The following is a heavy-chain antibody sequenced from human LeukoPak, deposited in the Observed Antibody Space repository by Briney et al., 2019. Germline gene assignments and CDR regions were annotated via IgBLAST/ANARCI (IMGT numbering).Heavy chain of an antibody. CDR3: ARFQRHTGFDY. J-gene: IGHJ4*02. V-gene: IGHV7-4-1*02. D-gene: IGHD2-2*01. Sequence: GASVKVSCKASGYTFISYSMNWVRQAPGQGLEWMGWINTNTGNPTYAQGFTGRFVFSLDTSVSTAYLQISSLKAEDTAFYYCARFQRHTGFDYWGQGTLVTVSS. CDR1: GYTFISYS. CDR2: INTNTGNP.